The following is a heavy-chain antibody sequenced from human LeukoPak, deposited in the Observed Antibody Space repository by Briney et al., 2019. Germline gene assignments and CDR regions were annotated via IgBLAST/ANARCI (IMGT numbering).Heavy chain of an antibody. CDR2: FDPEDGET. D-gene: IGHD1-14*01. V-gene: IGHV1-24*01. CDR1: GYTFTSYY. Sequence: ASVKVSCKASGYTFTSYYMHWVRQAPGKGLEWMGGFDPEDGETIYAQKFQGRVTMTEDTSTDTAYMELSSLRSEDTAVYYCASGDFDYWGQGTLVTVSS. CDR3: ASGDFDY. J-gene: IGHJ4*02.